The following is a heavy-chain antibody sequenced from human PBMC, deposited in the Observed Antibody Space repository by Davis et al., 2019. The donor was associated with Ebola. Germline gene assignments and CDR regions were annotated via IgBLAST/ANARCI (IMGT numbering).Heavy chain of an antibody. CDR1: GFTFSNYA. J-gene: IGHJ5*01. CDR3: ARGGGSSWFAY. Sequence: GESLKISCAASGFTFSNYAMSWVRHAPGKGLEWVSATSGSGDSTHHADSVKGRFAISRDNSKDTLYLQMNSLRAEDTAVYYCARGGGSSWFAYWGQGTLVTVSS. D-gene: IGHD6-13*01. V-gene: IGHV3-23*01. CDR2: TSGSGDST.